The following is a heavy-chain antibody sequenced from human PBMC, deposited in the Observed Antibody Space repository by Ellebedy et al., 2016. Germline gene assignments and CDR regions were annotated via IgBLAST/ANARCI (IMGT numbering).Heavy chain of an antibody. CDR1: GGSISSYY. J-gene: IGHJ5*02. CDR3: ARDLRTTNWFNP. D-gene: IGHD1-14*01. Sequence: SETLSLXXTVSGGSISSYYWSWIRQPPGKGLEWIGYIYDSGSTYYNPSLKSRVTISRDTSNNQFSLRLSSVTAADTAVYYCARDLRTTNWFNPWGQGTLVTVSS. V-gene: IGHV4-59*01. CDR2: IYDSGST.